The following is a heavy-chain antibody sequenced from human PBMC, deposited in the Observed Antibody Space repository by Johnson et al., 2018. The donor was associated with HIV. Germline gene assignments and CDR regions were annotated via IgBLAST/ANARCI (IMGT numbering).Heavy chain of an antibody. CDR1: GFTFSSYA. CDR2: IRSAGSNN. Sequence: QVQLVESGGGLVKPGGSLRLSCAASGFTFSSYAMHWVRPAPGQGLEWVAFIRSAGSNNYYADSVKGRFPISRDTSKNTLYLQMDSLRAEDTAVYYCAKEEGLAAAGTGEAFDIWGQGTMVTVSS. D-gene: IGHD6-13*01. V-gene: IGHV3-30*02. J-gene: IGHJ3*02. CDR3: AKEEGLAAAGTGEAFDI.